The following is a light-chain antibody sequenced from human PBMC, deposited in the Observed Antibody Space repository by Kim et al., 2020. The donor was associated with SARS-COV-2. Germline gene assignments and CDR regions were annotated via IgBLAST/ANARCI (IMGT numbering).Light chain of an antibody. CDR2: DAS. Sequence: SPGERATPSRRARQSCSSHLARYQQKPGQAPQPPLCDASNRATGFPARFSGSGSGTDFTLTISRLEPEDFAVYYWQQRRNWPQMYTLGQGTKLEI. V-gene: IGKV3-11*01. CDR3: QQRRNWPQMYT. J-gene: IGKJ2*01. CDR1: QSCSSH.